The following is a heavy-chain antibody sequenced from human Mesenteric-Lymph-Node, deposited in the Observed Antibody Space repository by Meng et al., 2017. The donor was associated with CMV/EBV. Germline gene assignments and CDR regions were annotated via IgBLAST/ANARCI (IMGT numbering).Heavy chain of an antibody. Sequence: GESLKISCAVSGFTFKNYAMTWVRQGPGEGLEWVSAISGNGDSTYYADSVKGRFTISRDNSKNTLYLQMNSLRAEDTAVYYCAKERGYGMDVWGQGTTVTVSS. V-gene: IGHV3-23*01. CDR1: GFTFKNYA. J-gene: IGHJ6*02. CDR2: ISGNGDST. CDR3: AKERGYGMDV.